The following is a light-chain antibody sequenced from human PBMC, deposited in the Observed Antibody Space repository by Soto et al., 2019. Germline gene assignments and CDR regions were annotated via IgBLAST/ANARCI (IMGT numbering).Light chain of an antibody. CDR3: QQRSNWPPLFT. J-gene: IGKJ3*01. V-gene: IGKV3-11*01. Sequence: IVMTQSPATLSMSPGERATLSCRASQSLNRDLAWYQQKPGQTPRLLIYDASNRATGIPARFSGSGSGTDFTLTISSLEPEDFAVYYCQQRSNWPPLFTFGPGTKVDIK. CDR1: QSLNRD. CDR2: DAS.